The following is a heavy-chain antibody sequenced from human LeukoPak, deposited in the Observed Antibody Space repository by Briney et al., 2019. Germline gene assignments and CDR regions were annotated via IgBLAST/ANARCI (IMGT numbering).Heavy chain of an antibody. CDR2: IFHSGSA. J-gene: IGHJ6*03. D-gene: IGHD3-10*01. Sequence: PSETLSLTCAVSGGSFSSTYWWSWVRQPPGKGLEWIGEIFHSGSANYNPSLKSRVTMSVDKSKNQFSLKLTSVTAADTAVYYCTRSADRTVRGAPPYYYYYMDVWGTGTTVTVSS. V-gene: IGHV4-4*02. CDR1: GGSFSSTYW. CDR3: TRSADRTVRGAPPYYYYYMDV.